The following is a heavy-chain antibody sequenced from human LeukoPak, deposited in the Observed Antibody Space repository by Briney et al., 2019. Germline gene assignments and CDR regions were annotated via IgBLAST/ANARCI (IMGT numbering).Heavy chain of an antibody. CDR3: APAVDTAMVTAYYYYIDV. CDR1: GGTFSSYA. Sequence: SVKVSCKASGGTFSSYAISWVRQAPGQGLEWMGGIIPIFGTSNYAQKFQGRVTLTTDESTRTAYMELSSLRSEDTAVYYCAPAVDTAMVTAYYYYIDVWGKGTTVTVSS. D-gene: IGHD5-18*01. J-gene: IGHJ6*03. V-gene: IGHV1-69*05. CDR2: IIPIFGTS.